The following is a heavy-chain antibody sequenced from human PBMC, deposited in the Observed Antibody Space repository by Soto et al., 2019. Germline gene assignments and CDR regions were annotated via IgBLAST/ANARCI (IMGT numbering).Heavy chain of an antibody. CDR1: GYTFTSYA. Sequence: EASVKVSCKASGYTFTSYAMHWVRQAPGQRLEWMGWINAGNGNTKYSQKFQGRVTITRDTSASTAYMELSSLRSEDTAVYYCAGHLGYCSGGSCYSGGFDPWGQGTLVTVSS. V-gene: IGHV1-3*01. D-gene: IGHD2-15*01. CDR2: INAGNGNT. J-gene: IGHJ5*02. CDR3: AGHLGYCSGGSCYSGGFDP.